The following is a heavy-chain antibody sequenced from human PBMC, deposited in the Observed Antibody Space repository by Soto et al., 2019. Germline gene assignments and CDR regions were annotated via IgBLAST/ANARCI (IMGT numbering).Heavy chain of an antibody. Sequence: QVQLVESGGGVVQPGRSLRLSCAASGFTFSSYAMHCVRQAPGKGLEWVAVISSDGSNKYYADSVKGRVTISRDNCKNTLSLLMYSQSDDDTALYYWATKVGGSTGTTNFYYYGMDVWGQGTTVTVSS. CDR3: ATKVGGSTGTTNFYYYGMDV. CDR1: GFTFSSYA. J-gene: IGHJ6*02. D-gene: IGHD4-17*01. CDR2: ISSDGSNK. V-gene: IGHV3-30-3*01.